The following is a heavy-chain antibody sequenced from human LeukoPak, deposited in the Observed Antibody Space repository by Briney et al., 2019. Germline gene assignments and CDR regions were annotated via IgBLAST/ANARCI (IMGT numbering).Heavy chain of an antibody. CDR1: GFPISTNG. V-gene: IGHV3-23*01. CDR3: ARGALYYMDV. Sequence: TGGSLRLSCAASGFPISTNGMSWVRQAPGKGLEWVSGIVGGDGSTYYADSVKGRFIISRDNSKNTLYGQMNSLRAEDTAVYYCARGALYYMDVWGKGTTVTISS. CDR2: IVGGDGST. J-gene: IGHJ6*03.